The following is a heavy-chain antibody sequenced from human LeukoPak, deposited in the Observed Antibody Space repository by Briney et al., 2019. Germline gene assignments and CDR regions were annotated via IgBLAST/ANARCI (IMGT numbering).Heavy chain of an antibody. V-gene: IGHV3-53*01. J-gene: IGHJ4*02. CDR1: GFTFSNNY. Sequence: PGGSLRLSCAASGFTFSNNYMSWVRQAPGKGLEWVSVIYSGGSAYYADSVKGRFTISRDNSKNTVYLQMNSLRAEDTAVYYCARDLNYDSAYWGQGTLVTVSS. CDR3: ARDLNYDSAY. CDR2: IYSGGSA. D-gene: IGHD3-22*01.